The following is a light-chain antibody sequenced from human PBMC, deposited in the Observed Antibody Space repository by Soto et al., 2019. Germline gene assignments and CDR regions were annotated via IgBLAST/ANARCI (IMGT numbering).Light chain of an antibody. CDR1: QSVSSSY. J-gene: IGKJ1*01. Sequence: EIVLTQSPGTLSLSPGERATLSCRASQSVSSSYLAWYQQKPGQAPRLLIYGASSRATGIPDRFSGSGSGTEFTLTISSLQPEDFATYFCQQSYSTPPWTFGQGTKVDIK. CDR2: GAS. CDR3: QQSYSTPPWT. V-gene: IGKV3-20*01.